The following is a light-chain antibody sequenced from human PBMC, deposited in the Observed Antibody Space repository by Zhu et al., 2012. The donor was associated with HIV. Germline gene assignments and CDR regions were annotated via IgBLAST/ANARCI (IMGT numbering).Light chain of an antibody. Sequence: EIVLTQSPGTLSLSPGERATLSCRASQTVSRNYLAWYQQKPGQPPRLLIYSASRRVTGIPDRFSGSGSGTGFTLTISRLEPEDFAVYYCQHYVPSPMYTFGQGTKLEIK. CDR2: SAS. CDR3: QHYVPSPMYT. J-gene: IGKJ2*01. V-gene: IGKV3-20*01. CDR1: QTVSRNY.